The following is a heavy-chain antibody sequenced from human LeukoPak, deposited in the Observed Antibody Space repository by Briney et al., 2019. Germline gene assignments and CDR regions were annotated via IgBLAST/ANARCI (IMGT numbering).Heavy chain of an antibody. CDR2: ISSSGSTI. Sequence: PGGSLRLSCAASGFTFSSYEMNWVRQAPGKVLEWVSYISSSGSTIYYADSVKGRFTISRDNAKNSLYLQMNSLRAEDTAVYYCARDWFHAIDYWGQGTLVTVSS. V-gene: IGHV3-48*03. J-gene: IGHJ4*02. CDR1: GFTFSSYE. CDR3: ARDWFHAIDY. D-gene: IGHD2/OR15-2a*01.